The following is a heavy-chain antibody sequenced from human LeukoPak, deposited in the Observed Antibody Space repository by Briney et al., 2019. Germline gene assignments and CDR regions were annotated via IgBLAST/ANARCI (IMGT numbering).Heavy chain of an antibody. J-gene: IGHJ4*02. D-gene: IGHD3-22*01. CDR1: AFTVRSNY. CDR3: AREGSYDSSGYYYPGYFDY. V-gene: IGHV3-53*04. Sequence: GVSQTLPCRASAFTVRSNYMRGVPESPGKGLEWVSVIYSGGSTYYADSVKGRFTISRHNSKNTLYLQMNSLRAEDTAVYYCAREGSYDSSGYYYPGYFDYWGQGTLVTVSS. CDR2: IYSGGST.